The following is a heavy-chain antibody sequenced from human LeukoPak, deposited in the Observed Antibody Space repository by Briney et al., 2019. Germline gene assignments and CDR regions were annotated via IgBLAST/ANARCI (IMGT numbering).Heavy chain of an antibody. J-gene: IGHJ4*02. V-gene: IGHV3-21*01. CDR3: AREYSSSWSDY. Sequence: GSLRLSCAASGFTFSSYNMNWVRQAPGKGLEWVYSITSSGTYIYYADSVKGRFTISRDNAKNSLYLQMNSLRAEDTAVYYCAREYSSSWSDYWGQGTLVTVSS. D-gene: IGHD6-13*01. CDR2: ITSSGTYI. CDR1: GFTFSSYN.